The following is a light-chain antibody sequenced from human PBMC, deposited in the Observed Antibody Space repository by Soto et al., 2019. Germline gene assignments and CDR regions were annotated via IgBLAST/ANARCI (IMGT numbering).Light chain of an antibody. CDR1: QSFTSN. J-gene: IGKJ1*01. CDR3: QQYNNWPPAWT. V-gene: IGKV3-15*01. Sequence: EIVMTQSPATLSVSPGERATLSCRASQSFTSNLAWYQQKPGQAPRLLLYGASTRATGTPARFSGSGSGTEFTLTISSLQSEDFAVYYCQQYNNWPPAWTFGQGTKVEIK. CDR2: GAS.